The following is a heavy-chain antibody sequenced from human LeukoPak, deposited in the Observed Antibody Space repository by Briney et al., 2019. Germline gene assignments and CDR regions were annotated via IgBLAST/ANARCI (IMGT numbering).Heavy chain of an antibody. CDR3: ARDPGGHGTFDI. Sequence: SETLSLTCAVYGGSFSGNYWSWIHQPPRKGLEWIGEINHSGSTNYNPPLKSRVTISVDTSKNQFSLNLSSVTAADTAVYYCARDPGGHGTFDIWGQGTMVTVSS. V-gene: IGHV4-34*01. J-gene: IGHJ3*02. CDR1: GGSFSGNY. CDR2: INHSGST. D-gene: IGHD3-16*01.